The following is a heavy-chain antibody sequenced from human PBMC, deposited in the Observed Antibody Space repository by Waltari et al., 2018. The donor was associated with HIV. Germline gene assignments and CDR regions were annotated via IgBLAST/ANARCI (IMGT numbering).Heavy chain of an antibody. J-gene: IGHJ5*02. CDR2: IYSGGST. CDR1: GFTVSSNY. CDR3: ARTKSIAARPGWFDP. Sequence: EVQLVESGGGLVQPGGSLRLSCAASGFTVSSNYTSWVRQAPGKGLEWVSVIYSGGSTYYADSVKGRFTISRDNSKNTLYLQMNSLRAEDTAVYYCARTKSIAARPGWFDPWGQGTLVTVSS. V-gene: IGHV3-66*01. D-gene: IGHD6-6*01.